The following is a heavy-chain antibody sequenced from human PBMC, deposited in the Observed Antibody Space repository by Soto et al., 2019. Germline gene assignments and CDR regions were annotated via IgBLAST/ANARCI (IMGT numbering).Heavy chain of an antibody. J-gene: IGHJ2*01. V-gene: IGHV1-69*01. CDR3: ASQETGIAAAGNNFDL. Sequence: QVQLVQSGAEVKKPGSSVKVSCKASGGTFSSYAISWVRQAPGQGLEWMGGIIPIFGTANYAQKFQGRVKIPADESTSTAYMELSSLRSEDTAVYYCASQETGIAAAGNNFDLWGRGTLVTVSS. CDR2: IIPIFGTA. D-gene: IGHD6-13*01. CDR1: GGTFSSYA.